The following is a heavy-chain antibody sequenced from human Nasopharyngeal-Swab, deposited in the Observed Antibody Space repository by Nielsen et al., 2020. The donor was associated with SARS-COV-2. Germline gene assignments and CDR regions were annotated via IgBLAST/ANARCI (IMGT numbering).Heavy chain of an antibody. D-gene: IGHD3-10*01. V-gene: IGHV4-31*03. J-gene: IGHJ4*02. CDR3: ARAKSFEEFNPLYYFDY. CDR1: GGSISSGGYY. Sequence: SETLSLTCTVSGGSISSGGYYWSWIRQHPGKGLEWIGYIYYSGSTYYNPSLKGRVTISVDTSKNQFSLKLSSVTAADTAVYYCARAKSFEEFNPLYYFDYWGQGTLVTVSS. CDR2: IYYSGST.